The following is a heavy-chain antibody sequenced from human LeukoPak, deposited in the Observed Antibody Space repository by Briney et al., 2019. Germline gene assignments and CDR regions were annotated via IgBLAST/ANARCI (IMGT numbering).Heavy chain of an antibody. V-gene: IGHV3-33*06. CDR1: GFTFSSYG. CDR3: AKGGDIVVVVAATRFDY. D-gene: IGHD2-15*01. Sequence: PGRSLRLSFAATGFTFSSYGMHWVRQAPGKGLAGVAVIWYDGSNKYYADSVKGRFTISRDNSKNTLYLQMNSLRAEDTAVYYCAKGGDIVVVVAATRFDYWGQGTLVTVSS. CDR2: IWYDGSNK. J-gene: IGHJ4*02.